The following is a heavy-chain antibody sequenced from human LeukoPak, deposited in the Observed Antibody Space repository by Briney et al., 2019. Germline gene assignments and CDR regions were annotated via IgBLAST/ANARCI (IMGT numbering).Heavy chain of an antibody. CDR2: ISAYNGNT. J-gene: IGHJ6*03. V-gene: IGHV1-18*01. Sequence: ASVKVSCKASGYTFTSYGISWVRQAPGQGLEWMGWISAYNGNTNYAQKLQGRVTMTTDTSTSTAYMELRSLRSDDTAVFYCARVGGDQGLLWCGEFYYYYYMDVWGKGTTVTVSS. D-gene: IGHD3-10*01. CDR1: GYTFTSYG. CDR3: ARVGGDQGLLWCGEFYYYYYMDV.